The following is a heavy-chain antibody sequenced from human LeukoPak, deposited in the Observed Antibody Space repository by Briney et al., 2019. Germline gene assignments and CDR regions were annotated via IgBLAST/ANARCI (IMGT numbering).Heavy chain of an antibody. V-gene: IGHV3-30-3*01. CDR2: ISYDGSNK. Sequence: SGGSLRLSCAASGFTFSSYAMHWVRQAPGKGLEWVAVISYDGSNKYYADSVKGRFTISRDNSKNTLYLQMNSLRAEDTAVYYCARDPLPYCSGGSCYNWFDPWGQGTLVTVSS. CDR3: ARDPLPYCSGGSCYNWFDP. CDR1: GFTFSSYA. D-gene: IGHD2-15*01. J-gene: IGHJ5*02.